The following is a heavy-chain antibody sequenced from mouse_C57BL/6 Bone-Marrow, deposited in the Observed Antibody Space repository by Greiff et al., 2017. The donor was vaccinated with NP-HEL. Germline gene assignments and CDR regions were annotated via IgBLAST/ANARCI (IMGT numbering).Heavy chain of an antibody. V-gene: IGHV14-1*01. J-gene: IGHJ3*01. CDR2: IDPEDGNT. D-gene: IGHD2-12*01. CDR3: TRRVYDPFAY. Sequence: VQLQQSGAELVRPGASVKLSCTASGFNIKDYYMHWVKQRPEQGLEWIGRIDPEDGNTEYAPKFQGKATLTADTSSNTAYLQLSSLTSEDTAVYYCTRRVYDPFAYWGQGTLVTVSA. CDR1: GFNIKDYY.